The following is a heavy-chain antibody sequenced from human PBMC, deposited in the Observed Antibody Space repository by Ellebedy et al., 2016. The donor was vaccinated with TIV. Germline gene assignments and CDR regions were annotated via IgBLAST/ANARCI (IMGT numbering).Heavy chain of an antibody. J-gene: IGHJ4*02. CDR3: ARVPVPMATSSFFDY. CDR1: GFTFSSYA. CDR2: ISYDGNVK. D-gene: IGHD5-24*01. V-gene: IGHV3-30*04. Sequence: GESLKISCAASGFTFSSYAMNWVRQAPGKGLEWVTVISYDGNVKFYADSVKGRFSISRDNSKNTLSLQMNSLRPEETAVYSCARVPVPMATSSFFDYWGQGVLAPVSS.